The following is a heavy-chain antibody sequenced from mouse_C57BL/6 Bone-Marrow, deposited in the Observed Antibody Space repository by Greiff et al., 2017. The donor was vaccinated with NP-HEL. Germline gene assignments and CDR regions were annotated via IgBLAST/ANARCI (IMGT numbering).Heavy chain of an antibody. CDR3: ARSEVCDGYYGGRYYAIDY. CDR1: GYTFTSYW. J-gene: IGHJ4*01. V-gene: IGHV1-55*01. Sequence: QVQLQQPGAELVKPGASVKMSCKASGYTFTSYWITWVKQRPGQGLEWIGDIYPGIGSTYYNEKFKGKATLTGDTSSSTAYMQLSSLTSEDCAVSYDARSEVCDGYYGGRYYAIDYWGQGTSVTVSS. CDR2: IYPGIGST. D-gene: IGHD2-3*01.